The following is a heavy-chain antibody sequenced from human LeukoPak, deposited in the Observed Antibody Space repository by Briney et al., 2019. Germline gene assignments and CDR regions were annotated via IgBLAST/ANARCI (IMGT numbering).Heavy chain of an antibody. CDR3: ASLGAYVDV. J-gene: IGHJ6*04. Sequence: SETLSLTCAVSGYSTSSGYYWGWIRQPPGKGLEWIGSIYHSGSTYYNPSLKSRVTISVDTSKNQFSLKLSSVTAADTAVYYCASLGAYVDVWGKGTTVTVSS. D-gene: IGHD2-2*01. CDR2: IYHSGST. CDR1: GYSTSSGYY. V-gene: IGHV4-38-2*01.